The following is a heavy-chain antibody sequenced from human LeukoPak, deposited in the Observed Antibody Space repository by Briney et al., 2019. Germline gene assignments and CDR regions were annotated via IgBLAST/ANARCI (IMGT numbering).Heavy chain of an antibody. CDR2: ISRSGGSI. D-gene: IGHD2-2*01. J-gene: IGHJ3*02. V-gene: IGHV3-21*01. Sequence: GGYLRLSCAASEFTFSSHSMNWVRQAPGKGLEWVSSISRSGGSIYYADSLKGRLTISRDNAKNSLYLQMNSLRAEDTAVYFCARSLKVSAALDVFDIWGQGTMVTVSS. CDR1: EFTFSSHS. CDR3: ARSLKVSAALDVFDI.